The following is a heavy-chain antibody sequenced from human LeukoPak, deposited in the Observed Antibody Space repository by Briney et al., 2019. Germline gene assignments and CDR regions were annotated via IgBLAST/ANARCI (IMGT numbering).Heavy chain of an antibody. Sequence: GGSLRLSCAASGFTFSTYSMNGAPQAPEKGLEWVSSVSTSSSYIYYADSVRGRFTISRDRDSVKTLVYLQMNSLRDDDTAVYYCDYQGNWGPGTLVTVSS. CDR1: GFTFSTYS. V-gene: IGHV3-21*06. CDR3: DYQGN. D-gene: IGHD5-12*01. J-gene: IGHJ1*01. CDR2: VSTSSSYI.